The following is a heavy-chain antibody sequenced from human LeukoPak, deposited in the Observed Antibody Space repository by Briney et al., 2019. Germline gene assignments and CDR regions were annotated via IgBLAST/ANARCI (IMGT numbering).Heavy chain of an antibody. CDR2: INSDGSWT. CDR1: RNNW. V-gene: IGHV3-74*01. CDR3: VSFYETY. Sequence: GCLRLSCAASRNNWMHWVRKAPGKGLVWVSHINSDGSWTSYADSVKGRFTISKDNAKNTVYLQMNSLRAEDTAVYYCVSFYETYWGRGTLVTVSS. J-gene: IGHJ4*02. D-gene: IGHD2/OR15-2a*01.